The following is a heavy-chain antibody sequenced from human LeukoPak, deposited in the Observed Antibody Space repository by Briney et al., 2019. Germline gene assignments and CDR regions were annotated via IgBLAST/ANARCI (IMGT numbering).Heavy chain of an antibody. CDR1: GGSFSGYY. CDR2: INHSGST. CDR3: ARGPAEVGSSYVDY. Sequence: SETLSLTCAVYGGSFSGYYWSWIRQPPGKGLEWIGEINHSGSTNYNPSLKSRVTISVYTSNYQFSLKLSSVTAADTAVYYCARGPAEVGSSYVDYWGQGTLVTVSS. D-gene: IGHD6-13*01. J-gene: IGHJ4*02. V-gene: IGHV4-34*01.